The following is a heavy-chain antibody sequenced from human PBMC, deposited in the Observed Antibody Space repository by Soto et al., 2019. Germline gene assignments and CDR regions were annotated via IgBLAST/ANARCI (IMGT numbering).Heavy chain of an antibody. Sequence: SETLSLTCAVYGGSFSGYYWSWIRQPPGKGLEWIGEINHSGSTNYNPSHKSRVTISVDTSKNQFSLKLSSVTAADTAVYYCARGFPGYSSSWYGKKASWFDPWGQGTLVTVSS. D-gene: IGHD6-13*01. V-gene: IGHV4-34*01. CDR3: ARGFPGYSSSWYGKKASWFDP. CDR1: GGSFSGYY. CDR2: INHSGST. J-gene: IGHJ5*02.